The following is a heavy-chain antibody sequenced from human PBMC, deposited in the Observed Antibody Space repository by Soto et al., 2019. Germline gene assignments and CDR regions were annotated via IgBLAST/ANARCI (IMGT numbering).Heavy chain of an antibody. J-gene: IGHJ3*02. CDR1: GGSISSYY. CDR2: IYYSGST. V-gene: IGHV4-59*08. CDR3: ATQASSFDGFDI. D-gene: IGHD6-13*01. Sequence: QVQLQESGPGLVKPSETLSLTCTVSGGSISSYYWSWIRQPPGKGLEWIGYIYYSGSTNYNPSLRSRVTISVDTSKNQFSLKLSSVTDADTAVYYCATQASSFDGFDIWGQGTMVTVSS.